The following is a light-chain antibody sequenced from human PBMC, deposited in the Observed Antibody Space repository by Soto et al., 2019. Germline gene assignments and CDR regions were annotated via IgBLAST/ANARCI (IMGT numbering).Light chain of an antibody. Sequence: QSVLTQPPSVSGAXXXRVXXXCTGSSSNIGAGYDVHWYQQLPGTAPKLLIYGNSNRPSGVPDRFSGSKSGTSASLAITGLQAEDEADYYCQSYDSSLNWVFGGGTKLTVL. CDR2: GNS. CDR1: SSNIGAGYD. V-gene: IGLV1-40*01. J-gene: IGLJ3*02. CDR3: QSYDSSLNWV.